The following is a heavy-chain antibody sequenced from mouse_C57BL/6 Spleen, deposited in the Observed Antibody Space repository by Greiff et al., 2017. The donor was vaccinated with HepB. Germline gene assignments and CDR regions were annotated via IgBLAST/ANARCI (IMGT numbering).Heavy chain of an antibody. CDR2: IYPRSGNT. V-gene: IGHV1-81*01. D-gene: IGHD2-4*01. Sequence: VMLVESGAELARPGASVKLSCKASGYTFTSYGISWVKQRTGQGLEWIGEIYPRSGNTYYNEKFKGKATLTADKSSSTAYMELRSLTSEDSAVYFCAREGLRADYYAMDYWGQGTSVTVSS. CDR3: AREGLRADYYAMDY. J-gene: IGHJ4*01. CDR1: GYTFTSYG.